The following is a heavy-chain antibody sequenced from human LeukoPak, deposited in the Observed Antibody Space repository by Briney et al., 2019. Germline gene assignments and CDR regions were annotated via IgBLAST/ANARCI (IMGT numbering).Heavy chain of an antibody. CDR3: AKARERITIFGVVTEPLDY. V-gene: IGHV3-33*06. CDR1: GFIFRSYD. J-gene: IGHJ4*02. D-gene: IGHD3-3*01. CDR2: IWYDGSNK. Sequence: GGSLRLSCAASGFIFRSYDMHWVRQAPDKGLEWVAVIWYDGSNKYYAESVKGRFTISRDNSKNTLYLQMNSLRAEDTAVYYCAKARERITIFGVVTEPLDYWGQGTPVTVSS.